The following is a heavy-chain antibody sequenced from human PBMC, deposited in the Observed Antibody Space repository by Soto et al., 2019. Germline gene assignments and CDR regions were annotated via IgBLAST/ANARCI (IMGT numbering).Heavy chain of an antibody. V-gene: IGHV3-30*18. CDR1: GFTFISYG. D-gene: IGHD1-26*01. J-gene: IGHJ4*02. Sequence: GVSLRLSCAASGFTFISYGMHWVRQAPGKGLEWVAVISYDGSNKYYADSVKGRFTISRDNSKNTLYLQMNSLRAEDTAVYYCAKAPPWWELPSYFDYWGQGTLVTVSS. CDR2: ISYDGSNK. CDR3: AKAPPWWELPSYFDY.